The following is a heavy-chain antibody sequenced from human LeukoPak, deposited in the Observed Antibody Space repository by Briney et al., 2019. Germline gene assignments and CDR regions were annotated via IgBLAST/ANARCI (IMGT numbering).Heavy chain of an antibody. D-gene: IGHD6-13*01. Sequence: ASVKVSCKASGYTFTSYDINWVRQATGQGLEWMGWMNPNSGNTGYAQKFQGRVTMTRNTSISTAYMEPSSLRSEDTAVYYCARHSSSWFANDYWGQGTLVTVSS. J-gene: IGHJ4*02. CDR1: GYTFTSYD. V-gene: IGHV1-8*01. CDR2: MNPNSGNT. CDR3: ARHSSSWFANDY.